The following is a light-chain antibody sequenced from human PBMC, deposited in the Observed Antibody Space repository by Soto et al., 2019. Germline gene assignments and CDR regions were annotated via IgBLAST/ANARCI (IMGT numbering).Light chain of an antibody. V-gene: IGLV2-14*01. CDR1: CSDVGGYDY. J-gene: IGLJ1*01. CDR3: SSYTSTTNFGV. Sequence: QSVLIQPASVSGSPGQSITISCTGTCSDVGGYDYVSWYQHHPGKAPKLMIYEVSNRPSGVSNRFSGSKSDNAASLTISGLQAEDEANYYCSSYTSTTNFGVFGTGTKVTVL. CDR2: EVS.